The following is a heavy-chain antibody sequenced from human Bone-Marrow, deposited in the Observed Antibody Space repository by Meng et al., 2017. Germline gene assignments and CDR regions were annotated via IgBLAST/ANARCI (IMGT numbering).Heavy chain of an antibody. CDR2: VYHGGDT. CDR1: GGSISSIDW. J-gene: IGHJ4*02. V-gene: IGHV4/OR15-8*02. D-gene: IGHD6-19*01. CDR3: ASWIYSCGWQ. Sequence: VQLPGSGPGLVKPSGTLSLTCVVSGGSISSIDWWSWVRQPPGKGLEWIGEVYHGGDTNYNPSLKSRVTIAIDRSKNQFSLKLSSVTAADTAVYYCASWIYSCGWQWGQGTLVTVSS.